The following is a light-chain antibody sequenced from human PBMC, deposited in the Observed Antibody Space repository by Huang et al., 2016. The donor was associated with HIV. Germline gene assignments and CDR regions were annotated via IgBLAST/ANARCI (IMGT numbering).Light chain of an antibody. V-gene: IGKV2-28*01. CDR3: MQVLETPLT. CDR1: QRLLHNDGYNY. J-gene: IGKJ4*01. Sequence: DIVMTQSPLSLPVTPGGPASISCRSSQRLLHNDGYNYLEWYLQKPGQSPQLLIYMGSNRATGVPDRVSGSGSGTDFTLRISRVEAEDVGVYYCMQVLETPLTFGGGTKVEIK. CDR2: MGS.